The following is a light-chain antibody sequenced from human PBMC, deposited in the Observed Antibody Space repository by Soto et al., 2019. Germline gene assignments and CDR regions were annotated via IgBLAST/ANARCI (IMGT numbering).Light chain of an antibody. V-gene: IGKV1-12*01. J-gene: IGKJ1*01. CDR3: LQVYSFPRT. CDR2: AAS. CDR1: QDIGRR. Sequence: DIHMTQSPSSVSASIGDRVTITCRASQDIGRRLAWFQQEPGKAPKYLIQAASSLQGGVPSTFSGSGSGTDFTLTINTLHPEDFATYYCLQVYSFPRTFGQGTKVDIK.